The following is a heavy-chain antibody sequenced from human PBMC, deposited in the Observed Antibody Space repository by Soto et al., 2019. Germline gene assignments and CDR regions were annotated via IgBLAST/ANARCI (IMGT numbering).Heavy chain of an antibody. CDR2: FDPEDGET. Sequence: ASVKVSCKVSGYTLTELSMHWVRQAPGKGLEWMGGFDPEDGETIYAQKFQGRVTMTEDTSTDTAYMELSSLRSEDTAVYYCATNGRNQMTTVTKPNWFDPWGQGTLVTVS. J-gene: IGHJ5*02. D-gene: IGHD4-17*01. CDR3: ATNGRNQMTTVTKPNWFDP. CDR1: GYTLTELS. V-gene: IGHV1-24*01.